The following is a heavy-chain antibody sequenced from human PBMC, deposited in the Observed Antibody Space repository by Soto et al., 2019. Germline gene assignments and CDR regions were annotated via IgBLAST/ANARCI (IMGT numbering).Heavy chain of an antibody. CDR1: GDSVSSNSAA. CDR2: TYYRSKWYN. J-gene: IGHJ6*02. Sequence: SQTLSLTCAISGDSVSSNSAAWNWIRQSPSRGLEWLGRTYYRSKWYNDYAVSVKSRITINPDTSKNQFSLQLNSVTPEDTAVYYCARERSSLWYGRYYYYRMDVWGQGTTVTVSS. V-gene: IGHV6-1*01. CDR3: ARERSSLWYGRYYYYRMDV. D-gene: IGHD6-19*01.